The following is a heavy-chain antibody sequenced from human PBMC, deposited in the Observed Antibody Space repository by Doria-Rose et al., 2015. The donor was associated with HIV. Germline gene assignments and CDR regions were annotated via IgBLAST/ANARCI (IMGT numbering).Heavy chain of an antibody. Sequence: RLQEYGPGLVKPSETLSLTCSVSGASVSSRGYYWNWIRQVPGKGLESLGYTYYTGTSDYSPSLKSRLNMAVDTSKNQFSLKLSFVTVADTAVYYCARMGSYRELDYWGQGALVTVS. CDR1: GASVSSRGYY. D-gene: IGHD3-3*01. CDR3: ARMGSYRELDY. V-gene: IGHV4-31*04. J-gene: IGHJ4*02. CDR2: TYYTGTS.